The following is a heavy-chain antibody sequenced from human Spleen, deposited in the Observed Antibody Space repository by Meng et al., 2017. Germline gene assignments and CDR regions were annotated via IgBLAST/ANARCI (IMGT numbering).Heavy chain of an antibody. J-gene: IGHJ4*02. V-gene: IGHV4-4*02. Sequence: QVQLQESGPGLVKPSGPLSLTCAVSGASISSDNWWSWVRQPPGKGLEWIGEIYHSGSTNYNPSLKSRITISVDKPKNQFSLTLSSVTAADTAVYYCTKNDFYCLGYWGQGTLVTVSS. CDR2: IYHSGST. CDR3: TKNDFYCLGY. D-gene: IGHD2-21*01. CDR1: GASISSDNW.